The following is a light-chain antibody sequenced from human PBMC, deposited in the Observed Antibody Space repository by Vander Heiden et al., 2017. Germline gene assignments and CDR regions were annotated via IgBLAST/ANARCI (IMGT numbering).Light chain of an antibody. CDR2: AAS. J-gene: IGKJ2*01. Sequence: IQITQSHSSLSASVGDRVTITCQASQSISSYLNWYQQKPGKAPKLLIYAASSLQSGVPSRFSGSGSGTDFTLTISSLQPEDFATYYCQQSYSTPYTFGQGTKLEIK. V-gene: IGKV1-39*01. CDR3: QQSYSTPYT. CDR1: QSISSY.